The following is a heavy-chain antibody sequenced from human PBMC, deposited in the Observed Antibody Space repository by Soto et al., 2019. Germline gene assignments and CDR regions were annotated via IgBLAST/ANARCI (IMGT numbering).Heavy chain of an antibody. CDR1: GFTFSSYW. V-gene: IGHV3-74*01. J-gene: IGHJ6*02. Sequence: GGSLRLSCAASGFTFSSYWMHWVRQAPGKGLVWVSRINSDGSSTSYADSVKGRFTISRDNAKNTLYLQMNSLRAEDTAVYYCARDQSAATYYDFWSGYLHYYYYYGMDVWGQGTTVTVSS. D-gene: IGHD3-3*01. CDR2: INSDGSST. CDR3: ARDQSAATYYDFWSGYLHYYYYYGMDV.